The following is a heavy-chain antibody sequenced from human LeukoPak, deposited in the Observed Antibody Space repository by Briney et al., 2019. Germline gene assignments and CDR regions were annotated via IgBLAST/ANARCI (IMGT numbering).Heavy chain of an antibody. CDR3: ARGGDYRLDY. D-gene: IGHD2-21*02. CDR2: IIPIFGTA. V-gene: IGHV1-69*05. CDR1: GGTFSSYA. Sequence: GASVKVSCKASGGTFSSYAISWVRQAPGQGLEWVGRIIPIFGTANYAQKFQGRVTITTDESTSTAYMELSSLRSEDTAVYYCARGGDYRLDYWGQGILVTVSS. J-gene: IGHJ4*02.